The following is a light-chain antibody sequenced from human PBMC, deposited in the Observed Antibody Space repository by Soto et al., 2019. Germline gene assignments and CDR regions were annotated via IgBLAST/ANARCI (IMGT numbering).Light chain of an antibody. CDR3: SSYTSSSALGV. CDR2: EVS. CDR1: SSDVGGYNY. J-gene: IGLJ3*02. V-gene: IGLV2-14*01. Sequence: QSVLTQPASVSGSPGQSITISCTGTSSDVGGYNYVSWYQQHPGKAPKLTIYEVSNRPSGVSNRFSGSKSGNTASLTISGLQAEDEADYYCSSYTSSSALGVFGGGTKVTVL.